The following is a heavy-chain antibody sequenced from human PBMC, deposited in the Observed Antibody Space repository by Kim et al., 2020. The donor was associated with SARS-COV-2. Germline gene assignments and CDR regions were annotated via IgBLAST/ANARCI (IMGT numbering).Heavy chain of an antibody. CDR3: AREEPYYYFTMDV. V-gene: IGHV1-18*01. CDR2: ISPYNGKT. J-gene: IGHJ6*02. CDR1: GYTFTNFG. Sequence: ASVKVSCKASGYTFTNFGISWVRQAPGHGLEWMGWISPYNGKTDYAQKFQGKITMTADTSTSTVYMELRSLSSDDTAIFYCAREEPYYYFTMDVWGQGTTVTVSS.